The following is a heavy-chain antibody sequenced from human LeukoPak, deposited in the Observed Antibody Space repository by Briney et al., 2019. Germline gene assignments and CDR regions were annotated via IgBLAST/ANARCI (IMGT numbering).Heavy chain of an antibody. Sequence: ASVKVSCKASGGTFSSYAISWVRQAPGQGLEWMGGITPIFGAANYAQKFQGRVTITADESTSTAYMELSSLRSEDTAVYYCTALLDQTGTFSRWYYFDYWGQGTLVTVSS. CDR3: TALLDQTGTFSRWYYFDY. CDR1: GGTFSSYA. J-gene: IGHJ4*02. CDR2: ITPIFGAA. V-gene: IGHV1-69*01. D-gene: IGHD1-1*01.